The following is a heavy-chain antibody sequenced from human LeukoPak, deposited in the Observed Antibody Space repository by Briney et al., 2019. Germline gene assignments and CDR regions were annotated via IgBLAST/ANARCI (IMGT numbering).Heavy chain of an antibody. D-gene: IGHD1-26*01. CDR3: AKDVWRYSGSYYDFDY. CDR2: MNINGDET. Sequence: PGGSLRLSCAASGFTFSNYAMSWVRQAPGKGLEWVSTMNINGDETHYADSVEGRFTISRDNSKNTLYLQMNSLRAEDTAVYYCAKDVWRYSGSYYDFDYWAREPWSPSPQ. J-gene: IGHJ4*02. V-gene: IGHV3-23*01. CDR1: GFTFSNYA.